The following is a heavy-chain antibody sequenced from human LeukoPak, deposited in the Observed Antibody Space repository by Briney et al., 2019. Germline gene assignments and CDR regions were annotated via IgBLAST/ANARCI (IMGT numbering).Heavy chain of an antibody. CDR2: IWSDGSDR. V-gene: IGHV3-33*01. J-gene: IGHJ4*02. Sequence: GRSLRLSCAASGFTFSKYGMQWVRQAPGKGLEWVAVIWSDGSDRHYADPVKGRFTISRDNSKNTVSLEMNSLRVEDTAVYYCARDGGCSGGNCYQRFDSWGQGTLVTVSS. CDR1: GFTFSKYG. D-gene: IGHD2-15*01. CDR3: ARDGGCSGGNCYQRFDS.